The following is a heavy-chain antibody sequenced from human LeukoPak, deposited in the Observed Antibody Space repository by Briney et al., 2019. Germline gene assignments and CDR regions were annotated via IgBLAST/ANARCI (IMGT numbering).Heavy chain of an antibody. CDR2: IYYSGST. D-gene: IGHD3-22*01. CDR1: GGSISSSSYY. V-gene: IGHV4-39*02. Sequence: PSETLSLTCTVSGGSISSSSYYWGWICQPPGKGLEWFGSIYYSGSTYYNPSLKSRVTISVDTSKNQFSLKLSSVTAADTAVYYCARDYDSSGYYYGLDYWGQGTLVTVSS. J-gene: IGHJ4*02. CDR3: ARDYDSSGYYYGLDY.